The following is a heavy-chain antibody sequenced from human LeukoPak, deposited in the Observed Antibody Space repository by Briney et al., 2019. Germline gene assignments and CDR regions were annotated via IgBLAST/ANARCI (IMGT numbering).Heavy chain of an antibody. CDR1: GFTFSSYE. CDR3: ARVRGYMDV. Sequence: VGSLRLSCAASGFTFSSYEMNWVRQAPGKGLEWVSYISSSGSTIYYADSVKGRFTISRDNAKNSLYLQMNSLRAEDTAVYYCARVRGYMDVWGKGTTVTVSS. CDR2: ISSSGSTI. J-gene: IGHJ6*03. V-gene: IGHV3-48*03.